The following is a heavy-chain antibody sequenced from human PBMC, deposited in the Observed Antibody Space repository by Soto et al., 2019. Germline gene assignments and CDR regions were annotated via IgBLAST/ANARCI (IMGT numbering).Heavy chain of an antibody. J-gene: IGHJ3*02. CDR2: ISAYNGNT. CDR3: ARDWARQDIVVVPAAPSRIDI. D-gene: IGHD2-2*01. Sequence: QVQLVQSGAEVKKPGASVKVSCKASGYTFTSYGISWVRQAPGQGLEWMGWISAYNGNTNYAQKLQGRVTMTTDTSTSTAYVELRSLRSDDTAVYYCARDWARQDIVVVPAAPSRIDIWGQGTMVTVSS. V-gene: IGHV1-18*01. CDR1: GYTFTSYG.